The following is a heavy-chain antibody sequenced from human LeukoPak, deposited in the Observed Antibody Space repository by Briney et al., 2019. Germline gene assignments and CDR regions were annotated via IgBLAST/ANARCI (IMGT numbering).Heavy chain of an antibody. CDR1: GYTFTSYG. CDR3: ARDSMPDSPMVRGVIIYYYYYDMDV. V-gene: IGHV1-18*04. D-gene: IGHD3-10*01. CDR2: ISACNGNT. J-gene: IGHJ6*04. Sequence: GASVKVSCKASGYTFTSYGISWVRQAPGQGLEWMGWISACNGNTNYAQKLQGRVTMTRDTSTSTVYMELSSLRSEDTAVYYCARDSMPDSPMVRGVIIYYYYYDMDVWGKGTTVTVSS.